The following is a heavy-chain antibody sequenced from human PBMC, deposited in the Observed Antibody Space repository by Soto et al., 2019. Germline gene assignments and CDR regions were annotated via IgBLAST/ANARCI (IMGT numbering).Heavy chain of an antibody. Sequence: ASVKVSCKASGGTFSSYAISWVRQAPGQGLEWMGGIIPIFGTANYAQKFQGRVTITADESTSTAYMELSSLRSEDTAVYYCARVRWVGYSGYDSYYYGMDVWGQGTTVTVSS. J-gene: IGHJ6*02. CDR3: ARVRWVGYSGYDSYYYGMDV. CDR1: GGTFSSYA. D-gene: IGHD5-12*01. V-gene: IGHV1-69*13. CDR2: IIPIFGTA.